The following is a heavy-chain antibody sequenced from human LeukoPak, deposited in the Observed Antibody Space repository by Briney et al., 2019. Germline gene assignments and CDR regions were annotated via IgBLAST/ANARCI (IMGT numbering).Heavy chain of an antibody. V-gene: IGHV4-4*07. Sequence: SETPSLTCTVSGGSISSYYWSWIRQPAGKGLEWIGRIYTSGSTNYNPSLKSRVTMSVDTSKNQFSLKLSSVTAADTAVYYCARGGVRYYYYGMDVWGQGTTVTVSS. D-gene: IGHD3-10*01. CDR2: IYTSGST. CDR1: GGSISSYY. CDR3: ARGGVRYYYYGMDV. J-gene: IGHJ6*02.